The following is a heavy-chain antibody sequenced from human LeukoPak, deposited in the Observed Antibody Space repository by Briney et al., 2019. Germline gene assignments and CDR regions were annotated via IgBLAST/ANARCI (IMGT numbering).Heavy chain of an antibody. J-gene: IGHJ4*02. D-gene: IGHD6-6*01. CDR2: ISWNGGSI. Sequence: GGSLRLSCAASGFTFDDYAMRWVRQAPGKGLEWVSGISWNGGSIGYADSVKGRFTISRDNAKNSLYLQMNSLRAEDTALYYCAKDTYSTSLTGFDHWGQGTLVTVSS. CDR1: GFTFDDYA. V-gene: IGHV3-9*01. CDR3: AKDTYSTSLTGFDH.